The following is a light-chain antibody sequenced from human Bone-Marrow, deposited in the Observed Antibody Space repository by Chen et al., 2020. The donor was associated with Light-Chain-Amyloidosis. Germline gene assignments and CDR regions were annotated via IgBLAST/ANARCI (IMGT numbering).Light chain of an antibody. J-gene: IGKJ2*01. V-gene: IGKV4-1*01. CDR2: CAS. Sequence: DIVMTQSPDSLAVSLGERDTINCKSSQSVLYSSNNKNYLAWYQQKPGQPPKLLIYCASTRESGVPDRFSGSGSGTDFTLTISSLQAEDVAVYYCQQYYSTPYTFGQGTKLEIK. CDR3: QQYYSTPYT. CDR1: QSVLYSSNNKNY.